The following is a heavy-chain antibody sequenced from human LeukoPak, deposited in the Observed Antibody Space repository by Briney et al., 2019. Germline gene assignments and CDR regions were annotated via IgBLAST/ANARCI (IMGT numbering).Heavy chain of an antibody. J-gene: IGHJ3*02. CDR3: ARDQPYYDSSGYYPDAFDI. Sequence: ASVKVSCKASGYTFTSYYMHWVRQAPGQGLEWMGIINPSGGSTSYAQKLQGRVTMTTDTSTSTAYMELRSLRSDDTAVYYCARDQPYYDSSGYYPDAFDIWGQGTMVTVSS. CDR2: INPSGGST. V-gene: IGHV1-46*01. D-gene: IGHD3-22*01. CDR1: GYTFTSYY.